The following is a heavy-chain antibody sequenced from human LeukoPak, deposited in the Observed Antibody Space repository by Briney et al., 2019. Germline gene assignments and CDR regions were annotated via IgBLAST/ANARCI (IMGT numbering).Heavy chain of an antibody. CDR3: AKTPITMIVVVISESYYFDY. CDR1: GFTFSSYA. V-gene: IGHV3-23*01. Sequence: GGSLRLSCAASGFTFSSYAMSWVRQAPGKGLEWVSAISGSGGSTYYADSVKGRFTISRDNSKNTLYLQMNSLRAEDTAVYYCAKTPITMIVVVISESYYFDYWGQGTLITVPS. D-gene: IGHD3-22*01. CDR2: ISGSGGST. J-gene: IGHJ4*02.